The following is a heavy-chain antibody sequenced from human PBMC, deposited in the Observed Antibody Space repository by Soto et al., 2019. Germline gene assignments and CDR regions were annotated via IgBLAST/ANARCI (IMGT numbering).Heavy chain of an antibody. CDR3: ARVVQFYDSSGYSFYYFDY. CDR2: IYYSRSD. Sequence: SETLSLTCTVSGDSINSADYYWSWLRQPPGKVLEWIGYIYYSRSDYYNPSLGRRATITIDTSRNQFSLNLMSVTAADTAVYYCARVVQFYDSSGYSFYYFDYWGQGALVTVSS. CDR1: GDSINSADYY. D-gene: IGHD3-22*01. V-gene: IGHV4-30-4*01. J-gene: IGHJ4*02.